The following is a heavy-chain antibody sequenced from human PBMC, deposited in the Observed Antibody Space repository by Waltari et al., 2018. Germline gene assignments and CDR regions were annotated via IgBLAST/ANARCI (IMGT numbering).Heavy chain of an antibody. J-gene: IGHJ4*02. Sequence: EVQLVESGGGLVQPGASLRLSCAASGFTVSNYYTHWVRQGPGKGLVWISRIKNGGGSSTTDADSVKGRFTISKDNAKDTVYLQVNSLRAEDTAVYHCARGGQLALDYWGQGTLVTVSS. V-gene: IGHV3-74*01. CDR3: ARGGQLALDY. D-gene: IGHD6-6*01. CDR1: GFTVSNYY. CDR2: IKNGGGSST.